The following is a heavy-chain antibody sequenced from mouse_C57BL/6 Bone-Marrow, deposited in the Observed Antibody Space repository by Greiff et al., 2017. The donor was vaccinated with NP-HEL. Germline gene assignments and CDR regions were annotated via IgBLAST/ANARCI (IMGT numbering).Heavy chain of an antibody. V-gene: IGHV1-52*01. D-gene: IGHD2-4*01. J-gene: IGHJ3*01. CDR2: IDPSDSET. Sequence: VQLQQPGAELVRPGSSVKLSCKASGYTFTSYWMHWVKQRPIQGLEWIGNIDPSDSETHYNQKFKDKATLTVDKSSSTAYMQLSSLTSEDSAVYYCARGNHDYDGPAWFAYWGQGTLVTVSA. CDR1: GYTFTSYW. CDR3: ARGNHDYDGPAWFAY.